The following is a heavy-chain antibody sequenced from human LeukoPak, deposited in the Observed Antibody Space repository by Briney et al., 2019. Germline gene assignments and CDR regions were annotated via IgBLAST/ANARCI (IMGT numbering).Heavy chain of an antibody. CDR1: GYTFTGYY. Sequence: GASVKVSCKASGYTFTGYYMHWVRQAPGQGLEWMGWINPNSGGTNYAQKFQGRVTMTRDMSTSTVYMELSSLRSEDTAVYYCARERLGELSLDAFDIWGQGTMVTVSS. V-gene: IGHV1-2*02. J-gene: IGHJ3*02. D-gene: IGHD3-16*02. CDR3: ARERLGELSLDAFDI. CDR2: INPNSGGT.